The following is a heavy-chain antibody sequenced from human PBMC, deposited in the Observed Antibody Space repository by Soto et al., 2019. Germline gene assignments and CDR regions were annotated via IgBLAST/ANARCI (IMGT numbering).Heavy chain of an antibody. CDR3: ARHARHLEWLQPFDY. Sequence: QVQLVESGGEVKEPGSSVKVSCTASGGTVSKYPISWVRQAPGQGLEWMGGIIPMFGTPNYALKFQGRVTITADESTSTAYMELSSLRYDDTAVYYCARHARHLEWLQPFDYWGQGALVTVSS. CDR1: GGTVSKYP. D-gene: IGHD3-3*01. J-gene: IGHJ4*02. CDR2: IIPMFGTP. V-gene: IGHV1-69*01.